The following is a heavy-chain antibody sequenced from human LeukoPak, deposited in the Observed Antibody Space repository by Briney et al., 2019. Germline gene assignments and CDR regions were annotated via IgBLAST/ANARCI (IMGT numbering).Heavy chain of an antibody. Sequence: GRSLRLSCAASGFTFSYCGMHWVRQTPDKGLQWVAVIWNDGSNKYYADSVKGRFTISRDNSKNTLSLQMNSLRAEDTAVYYCAREAVTGLDAFDIWGQGTMVTVSS. CDR3: AREAVTGLDAFDI. CDR2: IWNDGSNK. CDR1: GFTFSYCG. V-gene: IGHV3-33*01. D-gene: IGHD1-1*01. J-gene: IGHJ3*02.